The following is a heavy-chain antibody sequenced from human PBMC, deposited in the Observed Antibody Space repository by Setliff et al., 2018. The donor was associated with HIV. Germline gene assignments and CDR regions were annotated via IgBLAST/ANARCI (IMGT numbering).Heavy chain of an antibody. V-gene: IGHV4-34*01. D-gene: IGHD1-26*01. Sequence: PSETLSLTCAVYGGSFSGYYWSWIRQPPGKGLEWIGEINHSGSTNYNTSLWSRVTISLDASRSQFSLELISVTAADTAVYYCAGGPGTTSIDYWAQGTLVTVSS. J-gene: IGHJ4*02. CDR3: AGGPGTTSIDY. CDR2: INHSGST. CDR1: GGSFSGYY.